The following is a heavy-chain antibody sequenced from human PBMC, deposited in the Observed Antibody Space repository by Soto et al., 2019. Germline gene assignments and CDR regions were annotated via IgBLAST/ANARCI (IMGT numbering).Heavy chain of an antibody. J-gene: IGHJ3*02. CDR1: GESISSGGYS. D-gene: IGHD6-19*01. CDR3: ASSVDSSGWHDAFNI. V-gene: IGHV4-30-2*01. Sequence: SSETLSLTCSVSGESISSGGYSWSWIRQPPGGGLEWLGYIYPSGTTYSNPSLQSRLTMSVDRSKNEFSLNLNSVTAADTALYYCASSVDSSGWHDAFNIWGRGTLVTVSS. CDR2: IYPSGTT.